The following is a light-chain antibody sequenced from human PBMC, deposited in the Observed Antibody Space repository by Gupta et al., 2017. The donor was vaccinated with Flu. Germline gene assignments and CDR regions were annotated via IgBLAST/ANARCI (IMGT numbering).Light chain of an antibody. CDR1: RSDVGGYKY. V-gene: IGLV2-14*01. J-gene: IGLJ3*02. CDR2: EVS. CDR3: SSYTSVSTWV. Sequence: QSALTQPASVSGSPGQSISISCTGTRSDVGGYKYVSWYQQHPGKAPNLMIYEVSNRPSGVSDRFSGSKSGNTASLIISVHQNEDEADYYCSSYTSVSTWVFGGGTKLTVL.